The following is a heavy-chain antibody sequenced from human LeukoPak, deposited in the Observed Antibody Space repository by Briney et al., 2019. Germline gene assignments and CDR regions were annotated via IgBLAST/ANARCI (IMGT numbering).Heavy chain of an antibody. CDR1: GGSISSYY. CDR3: ARGEDYYDSSGYALFDY. V-gene: IGHV4-59*01. CDR2: IYYSGST. J-gene: IGHJ4*02. Sequence: SETLSLTCTVSGGSISSYYWSWIRQPPGKGLEWIGYIYYSGSTNYNPSLKSRVTISVDTSKNQFSLKLSSVTAADTAVYYCARGEDYYDSSGYALFDYWGQGTLVTVSS. D-gene: IGHD3-22*01.